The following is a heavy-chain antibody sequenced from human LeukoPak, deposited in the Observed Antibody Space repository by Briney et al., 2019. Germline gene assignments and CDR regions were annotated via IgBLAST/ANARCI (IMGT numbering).Heavy chain of an antibody. CDR1: GGSISSYY. V-gene: IGHV4-4*07. CDR2: IYTSGNT. D-gene: IGHD2-15*01. CDR3: ARDHCSGGSCYFPLDY. J-gene: IGHJ4*02. Sequence: PSETLSLTCTVSGGSISSYYWSRIRQPAGKGLEWIGRIYTSGNTNYNPSLKSRVTMSVDTSKNQFSMKLSSVTAADTAVYYCARDHCSGGSCYFPLDYWGQGTLVTVSS.